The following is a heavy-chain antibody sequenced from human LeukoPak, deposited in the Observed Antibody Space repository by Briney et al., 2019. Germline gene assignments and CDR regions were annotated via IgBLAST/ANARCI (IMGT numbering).Heavy chain of an antibody. CDR3: TPNYYDSSGYPPLDY. CDR1: GFTFSSYS. Sequence: GGSLRLSCAASGFTFSSYSMNWVRQAPGKGLEWVSGISNGGGGSTYYADSLKGRFTISRDNSKNTLYLQINSLRAEDTAVYYCTPNYYDSSGYPPLDYWGQGTLVTVSS. V-gene: IGHV3-23*01. D-gene: IGHD3-22*01. J-gene: IGHJ4*02. CDR2: ISNGGGGST.